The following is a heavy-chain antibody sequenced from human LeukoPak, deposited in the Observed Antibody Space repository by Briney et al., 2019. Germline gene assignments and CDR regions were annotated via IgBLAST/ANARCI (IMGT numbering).Heavy chain of an antibody. V-gene: IGHV3-30*18. CDR3: AKDLTYYGSGSYYAGGFDY. Sequence: GGSVRLSCAASGFTFSSYGMHWVRQAPGKGLEGVAVISYDGSNKYYADSVKGRFTISRDNSKNTLYLQMNSLRAEDTAVYYCAKDLTYYGSGSYYAGGFDYWGQGTLVTVSS. J-gene: IGHJ4*02. CDR1: GFTFSSYG. CDR2: ISYDGSNK. D-gene: IGHD3-10*01.